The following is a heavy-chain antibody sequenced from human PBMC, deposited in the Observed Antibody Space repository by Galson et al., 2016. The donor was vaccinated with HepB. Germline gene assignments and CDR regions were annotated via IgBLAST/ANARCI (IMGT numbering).Heavy chain of an antibody. V-gene: IGHV3-15*01. D-gene: IGHD6-25*01. CDR2: IKSKTDGETT. J-gene: IGHJ4*02. Sequence: SLRLSCAASGLIFSKVWMSWVRQAPGKGLEWVGRIKSKTDGETTDYAAPVKGRFTISRDDSKNTFFLEMSRLKSEDTAVYYCTTDLDRGYDTFDYWGQGTLVTVSS. CDR3: TTDLDRGYDTFDY. CDR1: GLIFSKVW.